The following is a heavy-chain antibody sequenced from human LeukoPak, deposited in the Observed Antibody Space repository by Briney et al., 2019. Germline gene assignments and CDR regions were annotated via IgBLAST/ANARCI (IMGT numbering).Heavy chain of an antibody. CDR2: IGSSVGST. CDR1: GFNFTTAA. D-gene: IGHD5-24*01. V-gene: IGHV3-23*01. CDR3: VKDIQLST. J-gene: IGHJ3*01. Sequence: GGSLRLSCAASGFNFTTAAMTWVRQAPGKGLEWVSLIGSSVGSTYYADSVKGRFTISRDNSNHTLSLQMNSLRVEDTAIYYCVKDIQLSTWGLGTMVTVSS.